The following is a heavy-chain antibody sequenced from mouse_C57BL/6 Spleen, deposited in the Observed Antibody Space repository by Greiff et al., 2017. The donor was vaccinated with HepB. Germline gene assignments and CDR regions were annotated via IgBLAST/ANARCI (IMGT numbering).Heavy chain of an antibody. Sequence: VQLQQSGAELMKPGASVKLSCKATGYTFTGYWIEWVKQRPGHGLEWIGEILPGSGSNNYNEKFKGKATFTADTSSNTAYLQLSNLTAEDSDIYYCARRSITTVVAQMYSIDYWGQGTALTVSS. J-gene: IGHJ2*01. CDR3: ARRSITTVVAQMYSIDY. V-gene: IGHV1-9*01. CDR1: GYTFTGYW. D-gene: IGHD1-1*01. CDR2: ILPGSGSN.